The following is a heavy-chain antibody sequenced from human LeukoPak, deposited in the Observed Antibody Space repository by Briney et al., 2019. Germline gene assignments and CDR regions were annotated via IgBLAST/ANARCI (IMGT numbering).Heavy chain of an antibody. CDR2: ISSSSSYI. D-gene: IGHD2-2*01. Sequence: ETLSLTCTVSGGSISSSSYYWGWIRQPPGTGLEWVSSISSSSSYIYYADSVKGRFTISRDNAKNSLYLQMNSLRAEDTAVYYCARDSHQLLSFNYYYYYYMDVWGKGTTVTVSS. V-gene: IGHV3-21*01. J-gene: IGHJ6*03. CDR3: ARDSHQLLSFNYYYYYYMDV. CDR1: GGSISSSS.